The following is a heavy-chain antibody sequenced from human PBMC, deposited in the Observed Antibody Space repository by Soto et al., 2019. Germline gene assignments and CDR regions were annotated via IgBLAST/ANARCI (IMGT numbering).Heavy chain of an antibody. D-gene: IGHD2-21*02. Sequence: SETLALTCAVYGGSFSGYYWSWVRQPPGKGLEWIGEITRSGGITYNPSLESRVTMSLDTSKNHFSLRLNSVSDADTSIYYCARLFAGATGDWYFDLWGRGALVTLSS. V-gene: IGHV4-34*01. CDR1: GGSFSGYY. CDR2: ITRSGGI. J-gene: IGHJ2*01. CDR3: ARLFAGATGDWYFDL.